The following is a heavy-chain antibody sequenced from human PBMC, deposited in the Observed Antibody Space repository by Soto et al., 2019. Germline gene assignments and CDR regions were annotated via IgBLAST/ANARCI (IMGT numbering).Heavy chain of an antibody. CDR2: IYYSGST. J-gene: IGHJ4*02. V-gene: IGHV4-59*01. CDR3: ARGGGYYFPVVDY. Sequence: PSETLSLTCTVSGGSISSYYWSWIRQPPGKGLEWVGYIYYSGSTNYNPSLKSRVTISVDTSKNQFSLKLSSVTAADTAVYYCARGGGYYFPVVDYWGQGTLVTVSS. CDR1: GGSISSYY. D-gene: IGHD3-22*01.